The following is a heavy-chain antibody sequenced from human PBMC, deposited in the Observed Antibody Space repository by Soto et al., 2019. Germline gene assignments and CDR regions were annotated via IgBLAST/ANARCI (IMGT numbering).Heavy chain of an antibody. V-gene: IGHV4-59*01. Sequence: SETLSLTCTVSGGSISSCYWSWIRQPPGKGLEWIGYIYYSGSTNYNPSLKSRVTISVDTSKNQFSLKLSSVTAADTAVYYCARLVVPAAHPNYYYYYYMDVWGKGTTVTVSS. J-gene: IGHJ6*03. CDR1: GGSISSCY. CDR2: IYYSGST. D-gene: IGHD2-2*01. CDR3: ARLVVPAAHPNYYYYYYMDV.